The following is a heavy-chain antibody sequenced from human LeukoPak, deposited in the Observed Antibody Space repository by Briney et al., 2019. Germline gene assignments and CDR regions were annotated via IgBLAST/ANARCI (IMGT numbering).Heavy chain of an antibody. CDR3: ARHGGGSPVGPHPPIDY. CDR2: IYCSGST. CDR1: GGSISSSSYY. J-gene: IGHJ4*02. Sequence: SETLSLTCTVSGGSISSSSYYWGWIRQPPGKGLEWIGSIYCSGSTYYNPSLKSRVTISVDTSKNQFSLKLSSVPAADTAVYYCARHGGGSPVGPHPPIDYWGQGTLVTVSS. D-gene: IGHD1-26*01. V-gene: IGHV4-39*01.